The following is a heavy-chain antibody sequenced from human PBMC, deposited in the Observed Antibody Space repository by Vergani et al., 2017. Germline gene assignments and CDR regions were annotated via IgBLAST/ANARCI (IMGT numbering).Heavy chain of an antibody. CDR3: ARSSGYYSYYFDF. CDR2: IIPIFGTT. V-gene: IGHV1-69*18. J-gene: IGHJ4*02. Sequence: QVQLVQSGAEVKKPGASVRVSCKASGGTFSSNSISWVRQAPGQGLEWMGRIIPIFGTTSYAQKFQGRVTILADESTSTAYMVLSSLRSEDTAVYYCARSSGYYSYYFDFWGQGTLVIVSS. D-gene: IGHD3-22*01. CDR1: GGTFSSNS.